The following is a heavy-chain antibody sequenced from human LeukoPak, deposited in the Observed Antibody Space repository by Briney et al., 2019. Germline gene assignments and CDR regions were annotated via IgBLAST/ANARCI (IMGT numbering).Heavy chain of an antibody. CDR2: IHNSGTT. D-gene: IGHD1-26*01. V-gene: IGHV4-61*02. J-gene: IGHJ5*02. Sequence: SETLSLTCTVSGASISSGSYYWSWLRQPAGTGLEWLGRIHNSGTTKYDPSLKSRVTISIDTSKNQFSLRLSSVTAADTAVYYCAREVMVGATTAWGQGTLVTVSS. CDR3: AREVMVGATTA. CDR1: GASISSGSYY.